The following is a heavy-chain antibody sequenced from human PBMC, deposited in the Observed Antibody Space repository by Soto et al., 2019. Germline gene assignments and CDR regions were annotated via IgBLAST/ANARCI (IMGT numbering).Heavy chain of an antibody. V-gene: IGHV4-31*03. CDR1: GGSISSGGYC. CDR2: IYNNGNT. Sequence: SETLPLTCTVSGGSISSGGYCWSWIRQHPGKGLEWIGYIYNNGNTYYNPSLKSRLTISVDTSKNQFSLELSSVTAADTAVYYCAREGFGSGSYYNFDYWGQGTLVTVSS. D-gene: IGHD3-10*01. J-gene: IGHJ4*02. CDR3: AREGFGSGSYYNFDY.